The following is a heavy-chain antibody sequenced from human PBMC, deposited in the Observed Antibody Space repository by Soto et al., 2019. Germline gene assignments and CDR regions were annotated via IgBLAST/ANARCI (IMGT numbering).Heavy chain of an antibody. CDR1: GFTFTSSA. CDR2: IVVGSGNT. J-gene: IGHJ4*02. CDR3: AADPYYYDSSGYYGQRRGPDFDY. Sequence: SVKVSCKASGFTFTSSAVQWVRQARGQRLEWIGWIVVGSGNTNYAQKFQERVTITRDMSTSTAYMELSSLRSEDTAVYYCAADPYYYDSSGYYGQRRGPDFDYWGQGTLVTVSS. V-gene: IGHV1-58*01. D-gene: IGHD3-22*01.